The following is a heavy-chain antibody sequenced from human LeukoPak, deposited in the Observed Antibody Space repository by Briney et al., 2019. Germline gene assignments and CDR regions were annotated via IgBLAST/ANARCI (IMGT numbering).Heavy chain of an antibody. J-gene: IGHJ4*02. V-gene: IGHV4-59*01. Sequence: SDTLSLTCTDSDGSISSYSWSWIRQPPGKGLEWVGYIYYTGSTDYNPSLKSRVAISVDTSKNQFSLKLSSVTAADTAVYYCARGSKAAPGTFDYWGQGTLVTVSS. CDR3: ARGSKAAPGTFDY. CDR1: DGSISSYS. CDR2: IYYTGST. D-gene: IGHD6-13*01.